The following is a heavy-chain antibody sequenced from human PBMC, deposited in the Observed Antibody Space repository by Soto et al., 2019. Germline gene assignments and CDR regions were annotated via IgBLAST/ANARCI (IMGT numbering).Heavy chain of an antibody. CDR2: INHSGST. V-gene: IGHV4-34*01. J-gene: IGHJ5*02. D-gene: IGHD3-3*01. Sequence: PSETLSLTCAVYGGSFSGYYWSWIRQPPGKGLEWIGEINHSGSTNYNPSLKSRVTISVDTSKNQFSLKLSSVTAADTAVYYCARYVAVRRLRFLEWLLKRVSLGWFDPWGQGTLVTVSS. CDR1: GGSFSGYY. CDR3: ARYVAVRRLRFLEWLLKRVSLGWFDP.